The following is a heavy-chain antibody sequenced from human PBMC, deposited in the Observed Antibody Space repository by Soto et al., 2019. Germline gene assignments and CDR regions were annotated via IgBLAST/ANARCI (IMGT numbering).Heavy chain of an antibody. CDR1: GGSIRSYY. CDR2: IYYSGST. CDR3: ARETGGWFDP. J-gene: IGHJ5*02. V-gene: IGHV4-59*01. D-gene: IGHD3-10*01. Sequence: PSETLSLTCTVSGGSIRSYYWSWIRQPPGKGLEWIGYIYYSGSTNYNPSLKSRVTISVDTSKNQFSLKLSSVTAADTAVYYCARETGGWFDPWGQGTLVTVSS.